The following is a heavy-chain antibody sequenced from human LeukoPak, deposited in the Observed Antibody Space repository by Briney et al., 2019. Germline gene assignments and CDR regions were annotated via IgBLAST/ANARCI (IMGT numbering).Heavy chain of an antibody. D-gene: IGHD6-13*01. Sequence: GGSLRLSCAASGFTFSSYWMSWVRQAPGKGLEWAANIKQDGSEKYYVDSVKGRFTISRDNAKNSLYLQMNSLRAEDTAVYYCARYGIGSLAAADPDYWGQGTLVTVSS. J-gene: IGHJ4*02. CDR1: GFTFSSYW. CDR2: IKQDGSEK. V-gene: IGHV3-7*01. CDR3: ARYGIGSLAAADPDY.